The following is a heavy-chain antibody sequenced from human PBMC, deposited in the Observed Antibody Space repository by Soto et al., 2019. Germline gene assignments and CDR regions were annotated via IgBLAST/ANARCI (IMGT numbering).Heavy chain of an antibody. CDR1: GFTFSSYA. Sequence: GGSLRLSCAASGFTFSSYAMSWVRQAPGKGLEWVSAISGSGGSTYYADSVKGRFTISRDNSKNTRYLQMNSLRAEDTAVYYCANFSVAGTRRGWFDPWGQGTLVTVSS. V-gene: IGHV3-23*01. CDR3: ANFSVAGTRRGWFDP. J-gene: IGHJ5*02. D-gene: IGHD6-19*01. CDR2: ISGSGGST.